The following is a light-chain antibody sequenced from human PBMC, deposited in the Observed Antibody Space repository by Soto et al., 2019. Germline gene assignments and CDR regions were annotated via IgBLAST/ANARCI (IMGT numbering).Light chain of an antibody. V-gene: IGKV1-5*01. CDR3: QQYNSDRT. J-gene: IGKJ2*02. CDR1: QSISSW. Sequence: DIQMTQSPSALSASVGDRVTIACRASQSISSWLAWYQQKPGKAPKLLIYGASTLESGVPSRFSASGSGTEFTLTISSLQPDDFATYYGQQYNSDRTFGQGTKVDIK. CDR2: GAS.